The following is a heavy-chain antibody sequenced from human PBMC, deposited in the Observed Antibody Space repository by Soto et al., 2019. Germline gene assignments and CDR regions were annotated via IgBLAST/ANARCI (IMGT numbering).Heavy chain of an antibody. D-gene: IGHD2-15*01. V-gene: IGHV3-30-3*01. CDR1: GFTFSSYA. CDR2: ISYDGSNK. Sequence: QVQLVESGGGVVQPGRSLRLSCAASGFTFSSYAMHWVRQAPGKGLEWVAVISYDGSNKYHADSVKGRFTISRDNSKNTLYLQMNSLRAEDTAVYYCATPTGRRGGYWGQGTLVTVSS. J-gene: IGHJ4*02. CDR3: ATPTGRRGGY.